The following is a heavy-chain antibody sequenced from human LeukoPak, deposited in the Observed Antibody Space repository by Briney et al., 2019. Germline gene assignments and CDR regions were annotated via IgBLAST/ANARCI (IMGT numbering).Heavy chain of an antibody. CDR2: ISGSGDRT. J-gene: IGHJ4*02. CDR3: AKAVYSSGWYKLLDY. Sequence: GGSLRLSCAASGFTFSSYAMSWVRQAPGKGLEWVSFISGSGDRTYYADSVKGRFTISRDNAKNSLYLQMNSLRAEDTALYYCAKAVYSSGWYKLLDYWGQGTLVTVSS. V-gene: IGHV3-23*01. CDR1: GFTFSSYA. D-gene: IGHD6-19*01.